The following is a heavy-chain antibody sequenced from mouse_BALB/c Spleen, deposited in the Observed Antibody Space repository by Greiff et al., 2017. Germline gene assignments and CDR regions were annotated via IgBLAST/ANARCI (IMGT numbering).Heavy chain of an antibody. CDR1: GYSITSDYA. Sequence: EVKLQESGPGLVKPSQSLSLTCTVTGYSITSDYAWNWIRQFPGNKLEWMGYISYSGSTSYNPSLKSRISITRDTSKNQFFLQLNSVTTEDTATYYCARGDYGSSYEAMDYWGQGTSVTVSS. CDR2: ISYSGST. V-gene: IGHV3-2*02. CDR3: ARGDYGSSYEAMDY. J-gene: IGHJ4*01. D-gene: IGHD1-1*01.